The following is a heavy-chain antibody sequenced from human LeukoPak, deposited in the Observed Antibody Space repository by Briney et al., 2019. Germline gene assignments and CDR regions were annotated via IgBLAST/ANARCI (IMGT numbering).Heavy chain of an antibody. V-gene: IGHV3-11*01. CDR1: GFTFSDYY. CDR3: ARDPGYDSSGIEVGAFDI. CDR2: ISSSGSTI. D-gene: IGHD3-22*01. J-gene: IGHJ3*02. Sequence: GGSLRLSCAASGFTFSDYYMSWIRQAPGKGLEWVSYISSSGSTIYYADSVKGRFTISRDNAKNSLYLQMNSLRAEDTAVYYCARDPGYDSSGIEVGAFDIWGQGTMVTVSS.